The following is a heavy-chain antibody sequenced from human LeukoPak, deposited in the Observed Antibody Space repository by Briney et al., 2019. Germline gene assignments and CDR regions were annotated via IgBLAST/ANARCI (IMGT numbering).Heavy chain of an antibody. CDR1: GGSISSGGYY. CDR3: ARARRSGSRFDY. V-gene: IGHV4-31*03. J-gene: IGHJ4*02. CDR2: IYYSGST. Sequence: PSQTLSLTCTVSGGSISSGGYYWSWIRQHPGKGLEWIGYIYYSGSTYYNPSLKSRVTISVDTSKNQFSLKLSSVTAADTAVYYCARARRSGSRFDYWGQGTLVTVSS. D-gene: IGHD1-26*01.